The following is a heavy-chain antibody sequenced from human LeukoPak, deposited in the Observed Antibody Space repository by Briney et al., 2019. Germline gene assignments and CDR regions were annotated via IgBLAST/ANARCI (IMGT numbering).Heavy chain of an antibody. CDR3: AKAAGYDYVWGSYRYGDAFDI. CDR1: GFTFSSYA. Sequence: GGSLRLSCAASGFTFSSYAMSWVRQAPGKGLEWVSALSGSGGSTYYADSVKGRFTISRDNSKNTLYLQMNSLRAEDTAVYYCAKAAGYDYVWGSYRYGDAFDIWGQGTMVTVSS. V-gene: IGHV3-23*01. D-gene: IGHD3-16*02. CDR2: LSGSGGST. J-gene: IGHJ3*02.